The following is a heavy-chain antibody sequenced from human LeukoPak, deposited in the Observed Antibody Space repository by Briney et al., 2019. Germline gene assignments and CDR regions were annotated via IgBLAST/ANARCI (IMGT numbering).Heavy chain of an antibody. CDR3: ASDYGDYPSSY. J-gene: IGHJ4*02. Sequence: SETLCLTRTVSGGSISSYYWSWIRQPAGKGLEWIGRIYTSGSTNYNPSLKSRVTMSVDTSRNQFSLKLSSVTAADTAVYYCASDYGDYPSSYWGQGTLVTVSS. D-gene: IGHD4-17*01. CDR2: IYTSGST. V-gene: IGHV4-4*07. CDR1: GGSISSYY.